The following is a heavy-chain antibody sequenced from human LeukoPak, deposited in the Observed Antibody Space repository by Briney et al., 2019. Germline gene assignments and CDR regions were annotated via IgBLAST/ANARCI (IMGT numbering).Heavy chain of an antibody. CDR1: GFTFSSYS. V-gene: IGHV3-23*01. Sequence: GGSLRLSCAASGFTFSSYSMNWVRQAPGKGLEWVSTISGGGSSTYYADSVKGRFTISRDNSKNTLYLQMNSLRAEDTAVYYCAKGVGGSYFFDYWGQGTLVTVSS. CDR2: ISGGGSST. CDR3: AKGVGGSYFFDY. J-gene: IGHJ4*02. D-gene: IGHD1-26*01.